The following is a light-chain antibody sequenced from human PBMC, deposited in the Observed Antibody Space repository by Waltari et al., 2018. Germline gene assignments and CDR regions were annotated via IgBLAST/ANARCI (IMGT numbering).Light chain of an antibody. CDR1: SSDVGSYNY. Sequence: QSALTQPASVSGSPGQSITISCTGTSSDVGSYNYVSWYQQHPGKTPKLMIYEVSNRPSGVSNRFSGSKSGNTASLTISGLQAEDEADYYCSSYADNYFYVFGTGTKVTVL. J-gene: IGLJ1*01. CDR3: SSYADNYFYV. CDR2: EVS. V-gene: IGLV2-14*01.